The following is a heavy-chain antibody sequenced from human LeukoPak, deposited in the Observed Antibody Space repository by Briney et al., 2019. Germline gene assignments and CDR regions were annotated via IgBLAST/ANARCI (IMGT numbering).Heavy chain of an antibody. D-gene: IGHD4-17*01. J-gene: IGHJ4*02. CDR1: GGSISSSSYY. V-gene: IGHV4-39*01. Sequence: PSETLSLTCTVSGGSISSSSYYWGWIRQPPGKGLEWIGSIYYSGSTYYNPSLKSRVTISVDTSKNQFSLKLSSVTAADTAVYYCARQELTTTPYFDYWGQGTLVTVSS. CDR3: ARQELTTTPYFDY. CDR2: IYYSGST.